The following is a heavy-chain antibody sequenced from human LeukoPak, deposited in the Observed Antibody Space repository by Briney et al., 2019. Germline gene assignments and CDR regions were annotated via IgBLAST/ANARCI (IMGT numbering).Heavy chain of an antibody. CDR1: GFTFSNYA. D-gene: IGHD6-6*01. CDR3: ARLISSSARGYFDY. CDR2: ISGGGVST. V-gene: IGHV3-23*01. J-gene: IGHJ4*02. Sequence: GGSLRLSCAASGFTFSNYAMSWVRQAPGKGLEWVSAISGGGVSTYYADSVKGRFTISRDNSKNTLNLQMNSLRAEDTAVYYCARLISSSARGYFDYWGQGALVTVSS.